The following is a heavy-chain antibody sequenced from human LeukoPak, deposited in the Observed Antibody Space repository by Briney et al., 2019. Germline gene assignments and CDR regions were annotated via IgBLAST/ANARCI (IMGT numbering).Heavy chain of an antibody. J-gene: IGHJ3*02. Sequence: PSETLSLTCTVSGGSISSYYWSWIRQPPGKGLEWIGYIYYSGSTNYNPSLKSRVNISVDTSKNQFSLKLSSVTAADTAVYYCASQNNDYDAFDIWGQGTMVTVSS. CDR2: IYYSGST. CDR1: GGSISSYY. D-gene: IGHD4-11*01. CDR3: ASQNNDYDAFDI. V-gene: IGHV4-59*08.